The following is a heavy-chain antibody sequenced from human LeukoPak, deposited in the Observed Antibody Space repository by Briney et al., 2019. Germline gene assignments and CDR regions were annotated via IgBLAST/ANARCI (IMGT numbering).Heavy chain of an antibody. D-gene: IGHD3-10*01. J-gene: IGHJ6*04. V-gene: IGHV4-34*01. CDR2: INHSGST. CDR1: GGSFSGYY. CDR3: ARGSGKYGMDV. Sequence: SETLSLTCAVYGGSFSGYYWSWIRQPPGKGLEWIGEINHSGSTNYNPSLKSRVTISVDTSKNQFSLKLSSVTAADTAVYYCARGSGKYGMDVWGKGTTVTVSP.